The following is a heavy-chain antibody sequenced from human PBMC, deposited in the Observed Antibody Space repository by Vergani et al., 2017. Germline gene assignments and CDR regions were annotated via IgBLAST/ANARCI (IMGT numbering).Heavy chain of an antibody. J-gene: IGHJ4*02. CDR3: AKDISSWYYFDY. CDR1: GFTFSSYA. V-gene: IGHV3-23*01. Sequence: EVQLLESGGGLVQPGGSLRLSCAASGFTFSSYAMSWVRQAPGKGLEWVSAISGSGGRTYYADSVKGRFTISRDNSKNTLYLHMKSLRAEDTAVYFCAKDISSWYYFDYWGQGTLVTVSS. D-gene: IGHD6-13*01. CDR2: ISGSGGRT.